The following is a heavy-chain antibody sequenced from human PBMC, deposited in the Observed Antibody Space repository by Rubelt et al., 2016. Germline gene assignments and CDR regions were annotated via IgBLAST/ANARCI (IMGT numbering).Heavy chain of an antibody. CDR1: GASISSYY. D-gene: IGHD2-15*01. J-gene: IGHJ4*02. CDR2: VYYSGRT. Sequence: QVHLQESGPGLVKASETLSLTCTVSGASISSYYWSWIRQSPGKGLEWIGYVYYSGRTSSNPSLKRRVAISVDRSEDEVSLKLRSVTAADTAVYDCARDPRPRLLCGFDYWGQGALVTVSS. V-gene: IGHV4-59*12. CDR3: ARDPRPRLLCGFDY.